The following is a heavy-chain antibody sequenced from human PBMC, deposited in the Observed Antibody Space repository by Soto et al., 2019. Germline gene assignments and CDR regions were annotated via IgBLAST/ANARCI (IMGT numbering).Heavy chain of an antibody. CDR2: IYYSGST. Sequence: SETLSLTCTVSGGSISSYYWSWIRQPPGKGLEWIGYIYYSGSTNYNPSLKSRVTISVDTSKNQFSLKLSSVTAADTAVYYCARIYGDYFGYFDYWGQGTLVTVSS. J-gene: IGHJ4*02. V-gene: IGHV4-59*01. D-gene: IGHD4-17*01. CDR3: ARIYGDYFGYFDY. CDR1: GGSISSYY.